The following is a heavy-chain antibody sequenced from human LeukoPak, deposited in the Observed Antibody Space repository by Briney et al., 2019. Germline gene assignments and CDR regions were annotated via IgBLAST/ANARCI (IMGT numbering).Heavy chain of an antibody. CDR1: GGSISSSSYY. D-gene: IGHD1-1*01. V-gene: IGHV4-39*02. Sequence: PSETLSLTCTVSGGSISSSSYYWGWIRQPPGKGLEWIGSIYYSGSTYYNPSLKSRVTISVDTSKNQFSLKLSSVTAADTAVYYCARDLRRYIDYWGQGTLVTVSS. J-gene: IGHJ4*02. CDR3: ARDLRRYIDY. CDR2: IYYSGST.